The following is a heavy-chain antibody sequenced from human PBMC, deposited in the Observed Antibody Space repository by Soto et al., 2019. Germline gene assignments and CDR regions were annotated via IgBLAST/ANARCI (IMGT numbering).Heavy chain of an antibody. CDR3: ARGQRFSDWFDP. D-gene: IGHD3-3*01. CDR1: GGTISGYY. V-gene: IGHV4-4*07. CDR2: IYSSGNT. J-gene: IGHJ5*02. Sequence: QVHLQESGPGLVKPSETLSLTCSVSGGTISGYYWTWIRQPAGKGLEWIGRIYSSGNTKYNASLQSGVTMSLDTSNNQFSLRLTSVTAADTAVYYCARGQRFSDWFDPWGQGTSVTVSS.